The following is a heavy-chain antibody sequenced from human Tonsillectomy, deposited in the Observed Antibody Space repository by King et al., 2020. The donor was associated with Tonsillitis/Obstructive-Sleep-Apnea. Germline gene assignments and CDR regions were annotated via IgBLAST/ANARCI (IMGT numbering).Heavy chain of an antibody. CDR3: ARGSVGGDYVLDN. J-gene: IGHJ4*02. D-gene: IGHD4-17*01. CDR2: INHSGST. V-gene: IGHV4-34*01. CDR1: GGSFSGYY. Sequence: VQLQQWGAGLLKPSETLSLTCAVYGGSFSGYYWNWIRQPAGKGLEWIGEINHSGSTNYNPSLKSRVSISVDTSKNQFSLKLSSVTAADTAVYYCARGSVGGDYVLDNWGQGTLLTVSS.